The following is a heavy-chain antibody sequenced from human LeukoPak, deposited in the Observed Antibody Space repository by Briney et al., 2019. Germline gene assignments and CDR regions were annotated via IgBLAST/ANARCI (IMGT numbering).Heavy chain of an antibody. CDR2: INHSGST. CDR3: ARGRGYCDGGRCDGFDY. J-gene: IGHJ4*02. CDR1: GGSFSGYY. D-gene: IGHD2-15*01. Sequence: SETLSLTCAVYGGSFSGYYWSWMRQPPGKRREWIGEINHSGSTNYSPSLKSRVTISVDTSKNQFSLKLSSVTAADTAVYYCARGRGYCDGGRCDGFDYWGQGTLVTVSS. V-gene: IGHV4-34*01.